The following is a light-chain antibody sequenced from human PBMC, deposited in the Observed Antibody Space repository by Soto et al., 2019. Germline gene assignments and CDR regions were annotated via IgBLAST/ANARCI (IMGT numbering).Light chain of an antibody. Sequence: QSALTQPASVSGSPGQSITISCTGTSSDVGGYNYVSWYQQHPGKAPKLMIYDVSNRPSGVSNRFSGSTSGNTASLTISGLQAEDEADYYCSSYTSSSTLGVFGTGTKLTVL. CDR3: SSYTSSSTLGV. CDR1: SSDVGGYNY. V-gene: IGLV2-14*01. CDR2: DVS. J-gene: IGLJ1*01.